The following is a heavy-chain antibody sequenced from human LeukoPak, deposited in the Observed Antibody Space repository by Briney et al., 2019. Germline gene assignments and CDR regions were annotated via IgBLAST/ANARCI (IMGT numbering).Heavy chain of an antibody. J-gene: IGHJ4*02. V-gene: IGHV1-18*01. Sequence: ASVKVSCKASGYTFTSYGISWVRQAPGQGLEWMGWISAYNGNTNYAQKLQGRVTMTTDTSTSTAYMELRSLRSDDTAVYYCARDVVGYYGSGSYYDYWGQGTLVTVSS. CDR2: ISAYNGNT. D-gene: IGHD3-10*01. CDR3: ARDVVGYYGSGSYYDY. CDR1: GYTFTSYG.